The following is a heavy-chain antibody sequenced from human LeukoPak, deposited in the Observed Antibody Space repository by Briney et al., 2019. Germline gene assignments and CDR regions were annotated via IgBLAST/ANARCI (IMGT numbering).Heavy chain of an antibody. CDR3: ARVSGWYNYYYGMDV. D-gene: IGHD6-19*01. J-gene: IGHJ6*02. Sequence: SQTLSLTCAVSGGSISSGGYYWSWIRQPPGKGLEWIGYIYHSGSTYYNPSLKSRVTISVDRSKNQFSLKLSSVTAADTAVYYCARVSGWYNYYYGMDVWGQGTTVTVSS. CDR1: GGSISSGGYY. V-gene: IGHV4-30-2*01. CDR2: IYHSGST.